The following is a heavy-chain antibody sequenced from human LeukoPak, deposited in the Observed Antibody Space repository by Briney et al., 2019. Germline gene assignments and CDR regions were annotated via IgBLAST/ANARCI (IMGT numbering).Heavy chain of an antibody. D-gene: IGHD3-22*01. CDR1: GYTFTSYD. V-gene: IGHV1-8*01. CDR2: MNPNSGNT. Sequence: ASVKVSCKASGYTFTSYDINWVRQATGQGLEWMGWMNPNSGNTGYAQKFQGRVTMTRNTSISTAYMELSSLRSEDTAVYYCARVGSRDSSGYYPLDYFDYWGQGTLVTVSS. CDR3: ARVGSRDSSGYYPLDYFDY. J-gene: IGHJ4*02.